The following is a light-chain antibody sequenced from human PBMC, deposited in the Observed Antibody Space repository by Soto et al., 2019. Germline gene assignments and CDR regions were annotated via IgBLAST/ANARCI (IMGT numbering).Light chain of an antibody. CDR3: LQDYDYPRT. CDR2: AAS. CDR1: QGIRDE. Sequence: ANQMTQAPSSLSAAVGDRVTITLRASQGIRDELGGYQQKAGKDPHLLISAASRLQSGVPSRFSGRGSGTDFTLTISSLQPEDFATYYCLQDYDYPRTFGQGTKVDIK. J-gene: IGKJ1*01. V-gene: IGKV1-6*01.